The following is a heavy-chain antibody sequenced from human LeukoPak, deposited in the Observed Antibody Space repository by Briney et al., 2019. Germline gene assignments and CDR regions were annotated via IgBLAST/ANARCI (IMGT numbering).Heavy chain of an antibody. CDR2: IYHSGST. J-gene: IGHJ3*02. Sequence: SETLSLTCTVSGYSVSSGYYWGWIRQSPGKGLEWIGSIYHSGSTYYSPSLRSRITISVDTSKNQFSLKLSSVTAADTAVYYCARETYYYDSSGYYYGGFHAFDIWGQGTMVTVSS. V-gene: IGHV4-38-2*02. CDR3: ARETYYYDSSGYYYGGFHAFDI. CDR1: GYSVSSGYY. D-gene: IGHD3-22*01.